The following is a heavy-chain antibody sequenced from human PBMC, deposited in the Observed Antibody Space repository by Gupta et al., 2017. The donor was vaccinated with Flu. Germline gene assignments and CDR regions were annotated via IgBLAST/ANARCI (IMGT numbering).Heavy chain of an antibody. D-gene: IGHD5-24*01. CDR2: INPKTGGT. V-gene: IGHV1-2*02. Sequence: QVQLVQSGTEVKPPGASVKVSCKASGYTFIGYYMHWVRQAPGQGLEWMGWINPKTGGTEYAQTFQGRVTLTRDTAINTAYMELSSLRSDDAAMYFCATGDSSDGNNMFINYWGQGTLVIVSS. J-gene: IGHJ4*02. CDR1: GYTFIGYY. CDR3: ATGDSSDGNNMFINY.